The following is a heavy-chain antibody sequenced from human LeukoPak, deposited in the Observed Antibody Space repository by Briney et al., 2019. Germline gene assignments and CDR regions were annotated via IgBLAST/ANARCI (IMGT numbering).Heavy chain of an antibody. Sequence: PSETLSLTCTVSGGSISSYYWSWIRQPAGKGLEWIGRVYTSGSTNYNPSLKSRVTMSVDMSKNQFSLKLSSVTAADTAVYYCARDLQVGYCSSTSCYSLHWFDPWGQGTLVTVSS. D-gene: IGHD2-2*02. CDR1: GGSISSYY. CDR3: ARDLQVGYCSSTSCYSLHWFDP. J-gene: IGHJ5*02. CDR2: VYTSGST. V-gene: IGHV4-4*07.